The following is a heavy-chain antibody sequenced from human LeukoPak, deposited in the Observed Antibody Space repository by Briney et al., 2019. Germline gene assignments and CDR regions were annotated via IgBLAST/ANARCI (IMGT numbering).Heavy chain of an antibody. CDR2: ITGSGANT. CDR1: GFSFSTYS. V-gene: IGHV3-23*01. D-gene: IGHD3-22*01. CDR3: YHYDSSGFYPQTKIDY. Sequence: GGSLTLSCAGSGFSFSTYSMNWVRQAPGKGLEWVSGITGSGANTYYADSVKGRFTISRDNSKNTLYLRMNSLRAEDTAVYYCYHYDSSGFYPQTKIDYWGQGTLVTVSS. J-gene: IGHJ4*02.